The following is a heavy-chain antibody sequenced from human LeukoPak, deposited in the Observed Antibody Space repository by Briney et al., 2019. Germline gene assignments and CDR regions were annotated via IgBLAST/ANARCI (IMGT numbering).Heavy chain of an antibody. J-gene: IGHJ4*02. V-gene: IGHV3-23*01. Sequence: NAAGDDTFYSASVKGRFTISRDNSKNTLYLQMNSLRAEDTAVYYCSQQKYCGGDCYPDYWGQGTLVTVSS. CDR2: NAAGDDT. D-gene: IGHD2-21*02. CDR3: SQQKYCGGDCYPDY.